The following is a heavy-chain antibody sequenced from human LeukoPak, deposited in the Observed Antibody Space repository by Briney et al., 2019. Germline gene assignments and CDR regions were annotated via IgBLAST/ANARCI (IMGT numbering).Heavy chain of an antibody. D-gene: IGHD4-23*01. Sequence: PGGSLRLSCAASGFTFTTYWMSWVRQAPGKGLEWVANIKQDGTEKYYVDSVKGRFTVSRDNAKNSLYLQMNSLRAEDTAVYYCARAPTTVVTRGAFDIWGQGTMVTVSS. CDR1: GFTFTTYW. V-gene: IGHV3-7*01. J-gene: IGHJ3*02. CDR2: IKQDGTEK. CDR3: ARAPTTVVTRGAFDI.